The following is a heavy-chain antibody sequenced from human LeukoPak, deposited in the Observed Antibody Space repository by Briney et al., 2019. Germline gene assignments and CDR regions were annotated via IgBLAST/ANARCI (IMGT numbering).Heavy chain of an antibody. V-gene: IGHV3-30-3*01. J-gene: IGHJ4*02. CDR1: GFTFSSYA. CDR2: ISHDGSNK. Sequence: GGSLRLSCAASGFTFSSYAMHWVRQAPGKGLEWVAVISHDGSNKYYADSVKGRFTISRDNSKNTLYLQMNSLRAEDTAVYYCARDLFSTIVSPEAYWGQGTLVTVSS. D-gene: IGHD3-22*01. CDR3: ARDLFSTIVSPEAY.